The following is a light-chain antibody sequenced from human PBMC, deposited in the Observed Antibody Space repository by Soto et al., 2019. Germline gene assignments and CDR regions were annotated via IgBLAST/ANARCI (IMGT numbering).Light chain of an antibody. Sequence: DIVMTQSPDSLAVSLGERATINCKSSQSVLYSSNNKNYLALYQQKPGQPPKLLIYWASTRESGVPDRFSCSGSGTDFTLTISSRQAEDVAVYYCQQYYSTPFTFGGGTKVEIK. V-gene: IGKV4-1*01. CDR3: QQYYSTPFT. CDR2: WAS. CDR1: QSVLYSSNNKNY. J-gene: IGKJ4*01.